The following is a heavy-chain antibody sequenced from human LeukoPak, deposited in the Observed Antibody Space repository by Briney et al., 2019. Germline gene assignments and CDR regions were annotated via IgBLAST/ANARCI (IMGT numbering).Heavy chain of an antibody. CDR1: GYTFTSYG. J-gene: IGHJ4*02. Sequence: ASVKVSCKASGYTFTSYGISWVRQAPGQGLEWMGWISAYNGNTNYAQKLQGRVTMTTDTSTSTAYMELRSLRSDDTAVYYCARDRAVAGTRGYNYWGQGTPVTVSS. V-gene: IGHV1-18*01. D-gene: IGHD6-19*01. CDR3: ARDRAVAGTRGYNY. CDR2: ISAYNGNT.